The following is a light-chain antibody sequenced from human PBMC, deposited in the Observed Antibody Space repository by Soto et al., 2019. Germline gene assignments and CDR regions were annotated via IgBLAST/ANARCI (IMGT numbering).Light chain of an antibody. Sequence: QSALTQPTSVSGSPGQSITISCTGTTSDVGAYNYVSWYQQHPVTAPKLMIYDVSHRPSGVSHRFSGSKSGNTASLTISGLQAEDEADYYCSSYTSSNTVIFGGGTKLTVL. CDR2: DVS. J-gene: IGLJ2*01. CDR3: SSYTSSNTVI. V-gene: IGLV2-14*01. CDR1: TSDVGAYNY.